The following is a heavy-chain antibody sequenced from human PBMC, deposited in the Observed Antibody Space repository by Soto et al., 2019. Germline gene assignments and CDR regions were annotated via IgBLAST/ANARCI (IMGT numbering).Heavy chain of an antibody. D-gene: IGHD6-13*01. CDR3: ARDQAGAAAGSYYYYGMDV. J-gene: IGHJ6*02. V-gene: IGHV1-69*13. Sequence: ASVKVSCKASGGTFSSYAISWVRQAPGQGLEWMGGIIPIFGTANYAQKFQGRVTITADESTSTAYMELSSLRSEDTAVYYCARDQAGAAAGSYYYYGMDVWGQGTTVTVSS. CDR1: GGTFSSYA. CDR2: IIPIFGTA.